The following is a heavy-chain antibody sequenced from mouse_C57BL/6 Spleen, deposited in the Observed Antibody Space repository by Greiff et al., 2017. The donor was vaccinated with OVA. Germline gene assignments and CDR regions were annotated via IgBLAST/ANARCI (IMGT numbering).Heavy chain of an antibody. Sequence: VQLQQPGAELVKPGASVKLSCKASGYTFTSYWMHWVKQRPGQGLEWIGMIHPNSGSTNYNEKFKSKATLTVDKSSSTAYMQLSSLTSEDSAVYYCARPTTVVEGPRDYWGQGTTLTVSS. CDR3: ARPTTVVEGPRDY. V-gene: IGHV1-64*01. J-gene: IGHJ2*01. CDR2: IHPNSGST. D-gene: IGHD1-1*01. CDR1: GYTFTSYW.